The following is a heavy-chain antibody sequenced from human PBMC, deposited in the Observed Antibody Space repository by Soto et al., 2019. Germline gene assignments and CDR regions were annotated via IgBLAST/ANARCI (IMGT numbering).Heavy chain of an antibody. Sequence: SETLSLTCAVSGGSISSGGYSWSWIRQPPGKGLEWIGYIYHSGSTYYNPSLKSRVTISVDRSKNQFSLKLSSVTAADTAVYYCARRYCSGGSCYSGSFSWFDPWGQGTRVTVSS. CDR1: GGSISSGGYS. D-gene: IGHD2-15*01. CDR2: IYHSGST. V-gene: IGHV4-30-2*01. CDR3: ARRYCSGGSCYSGSFSWFDP. J-gene: IGHJ5*02.